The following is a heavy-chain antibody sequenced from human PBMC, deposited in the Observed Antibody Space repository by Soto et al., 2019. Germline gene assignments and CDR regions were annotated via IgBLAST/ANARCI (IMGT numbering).Heavy chain of an antibody. CDR3: ARGPAARVYYFDY. CDR2: IYHNGST. J-gene: IGHJ4*02. D-gene: IGHD2-2*01. Sequence: SETLSLTCAVSGGSISSSNWWSWVRQPPGKGLEWIGEIYHNGSTNYNPSLKSRVTISVDKSKNQFSLKLSSVTAADTAVYYCARGPAARVYYFDYWGQGTLVTVSS. V-gene: IGHV4-4*02. CDR1: GGSISSSNW.